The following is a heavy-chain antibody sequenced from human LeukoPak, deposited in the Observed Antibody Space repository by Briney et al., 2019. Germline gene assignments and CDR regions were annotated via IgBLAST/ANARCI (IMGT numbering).Heavy chain of an antibody. CDR1: GFTFSNAW. CDR3: TTDLFCSSTSCYSNWFDP. J-gene: IGHJ5*02. V-gene: IGHV3-15*01. CDR2: IKSKTDGGTT. D-gene: IGHD2-2*02. Sequence: GGSLRLSCAASGFTFSNAWMSWVRQAPGKGLEWVGRIKSKTDGGTTDYAAPVKGRFTISRDDSKNTLYLQMNSLKTEDTAVYYCTTDLFCSSTSCYSNWFDPWGQGTLVTVSS.